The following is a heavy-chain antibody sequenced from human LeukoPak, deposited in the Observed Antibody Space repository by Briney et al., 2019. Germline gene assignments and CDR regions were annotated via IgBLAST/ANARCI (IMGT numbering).Heavy chain of an antibody. CDR1: AFPFSDYY. CDR3: ARVPDYGSGRPSPAYYYGMDV. Sequence: GGSLRLSCAASAFPFSDYYMSWMRQAPGKGLQWVSYISSCGSAMYYSASVKGRFTISRDNSKTSLFLQMNSLRAEDTAVYDCARVPDYGSGRPSPAYYYGMDVWGQGNTVSVST. V-gene: IGHV3-11*01. J-gene: IGHJ6*01. D-gene: IGHD3-10*01. CDR2: ISSCGSAM.